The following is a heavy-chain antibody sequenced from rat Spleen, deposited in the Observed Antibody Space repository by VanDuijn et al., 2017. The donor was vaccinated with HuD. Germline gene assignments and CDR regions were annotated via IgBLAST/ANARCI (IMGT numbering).Heavy chain of an antibody. D-gene: IGHD4-3*01. CDR2: TWDEETT. J-gene: IGHJ1*01. CDR1: GFSLTDNS. CDR3: TRHSGQGYWYFDF. Sequence: QVQLKESGPGLVQPSQTLSLTCTVSGFSLTDNSVHWVRQPPVKCLERMGGTWDEETTDYNPALKSRLSISRDTSKSQVFLRMDSLQTDDTGTYYCTRHSGQGYWYFDFWGPGTMVTVSS. V-gene: IGHV2-1*01.